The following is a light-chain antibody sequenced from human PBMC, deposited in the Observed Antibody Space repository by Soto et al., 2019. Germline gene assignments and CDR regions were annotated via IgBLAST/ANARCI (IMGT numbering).Light chain of an antibody. V-gene: IGLV2-14*01. CDR3: SSFTSTSTRL. Sequence: QSALTQPASVSGSPGQSITISCTRTSSDIGSYDYVSWYQHHPGKAPNLIIYEVTDRPSGVSNRFSGSKSGNTASLTISGLQAEDAADYYCSSFTSTSTRLFGSGTKGTVL. J-gene: IGLJ1*01. CDR2: EVT. CDR1: SSDIGSYDY.